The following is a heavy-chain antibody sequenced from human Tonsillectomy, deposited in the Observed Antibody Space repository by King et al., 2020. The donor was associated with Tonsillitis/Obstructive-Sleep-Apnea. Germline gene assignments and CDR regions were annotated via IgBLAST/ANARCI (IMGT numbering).Heavy chain of an antibody. CDR2: LYSGGNT. D-gene: IGHD3-3*01. CDR3: ARGTPDYDLWGAFDY. Sequence: QLVQSGGGLDQPGESLRLSCAASGFVVSRNHMNWVRQAPGKGLEWVSVLYSGGNTYYADSVKGRFTVSRDNSKNTLYLQMNSLRVDDTAVYFCARGTPDYDLWGAFDYWGQGTLVTVSS. CDR1: GFVVSRNH. J-gene: IGHJ4*02. V-gene: IGHV3-66*01.